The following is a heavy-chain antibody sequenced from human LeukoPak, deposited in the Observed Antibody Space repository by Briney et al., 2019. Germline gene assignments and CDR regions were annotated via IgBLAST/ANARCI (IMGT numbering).Heavy chain of an antibody. V-gene: IGHV3-23*01. Sequence: PGGSLRLSCAASGFTFSTYAMSWVRQAPGKGLEWVSSISGSGGSTYYADPAKGRFTVSRDNSKNTLYLQMNSLRAEDTAVYYCAKLTPWDDSSGPFDYWGQGTLVTVSS. D-gene: IGHD3-22*01. J-gene: IGHJ4*02. CDR2: ISGSGGST. CDR3: AKLTPWDDSSGPFDY. CDR1: GFTFSTYA.